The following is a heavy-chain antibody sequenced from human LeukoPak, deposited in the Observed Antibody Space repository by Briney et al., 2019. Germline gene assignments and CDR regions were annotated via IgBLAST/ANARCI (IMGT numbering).Heavy chain of an antibody. Sequence: GGSLRLSCAPSGFTFSNYAMSWVRQAPGKGLEWVSAISETGGTIHYADSVRGRFTISRDNSKNTLYLQMNSLRAEDTAVYYCAREMIIITYPFDSWGQGTLVTVSS. J-gene: IGHJ4*02. CDR1: GFTFSNYA. D-gene: IGHD5-24*01. CDR2: ISETGGTI. V-gene: IGHV3-23*01. CDR3: AREMIIITYPFDS.